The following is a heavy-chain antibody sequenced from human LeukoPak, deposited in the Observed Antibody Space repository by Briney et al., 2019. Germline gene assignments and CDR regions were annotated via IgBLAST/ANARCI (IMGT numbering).Heavy chain of an antibody. V-gene: IGHV3-23*01. J-gene: IGHJ4*02. Sequence: GSLRLSCAASGFTFSSYAISWVRQAPGKGLEWGSAISGSGGSTYYADSVKGRFTISRDNSKNTLYLQMNSLRAEDTAVYYCAKDPETRYYDFWSGNYFDYWGQGTLVTVSS. D-gene: IGHD3-3*01. CDR3: AKDPETRYYDFWSGNYFDY. CDR1: GFTFSSYA. CDR2: ISGSGGST.